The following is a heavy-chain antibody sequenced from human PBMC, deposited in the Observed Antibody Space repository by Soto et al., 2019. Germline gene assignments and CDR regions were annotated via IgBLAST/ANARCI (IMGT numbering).Heavy chain of an antibody. Sequence: SETLSLTCAVYGWSFTTYYCSWIRQPPGKGLEWIGEISHSGSTNYNPSLKSRVTMSVDTFKNQFSLNLSSVTAADTAVYYCARDSRIAYDFDFWGQGTLVTVSS. CDR1: GWSFTTYY. D-gene: IGHD2-15*01. J-gene: IGHJ4*02. CDR3: ARDSRIAYDFDF. V-gene: IGHV4-34*01. CDR2: ISHSGST.